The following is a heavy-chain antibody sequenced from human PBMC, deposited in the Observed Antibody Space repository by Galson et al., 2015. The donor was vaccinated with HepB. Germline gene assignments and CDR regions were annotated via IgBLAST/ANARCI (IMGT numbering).Heavy chain of an antibody. CDR3: AHRQNSRFDP. D-gene: IGHD2/OR15-2a*01. V-gene: IGHV2-5*01. J-gene: IGHJ5*02. CDR2: IYGNDDK. CDR1: GFSLSTSGVA. Sequence: PALVKPTQTLTLTCTFSGFSLSTSGVAGGWIRQPPGKALEWVALIYGNDDKRYSPSLKSRLTITKDTSKNQVVLTMTNMDPVDTARYYCAHRQNSRFDPWGQGTLVTVSS.